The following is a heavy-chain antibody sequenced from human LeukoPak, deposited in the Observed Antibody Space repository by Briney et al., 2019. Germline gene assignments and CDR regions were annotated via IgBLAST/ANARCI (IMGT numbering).Heavy chain of an antibody. V-gene: IGHV3-66*01. Sequence: PGGSLRLSCAASGFTVSSNYMSWVRQAPGKGLEWVSVIYSGGSRYYADSVKGRFTISRDNSKDTLYLQMNSLRAEDTAVYYCARDPYNWNGYYYYGMDVWGQGTTVTVSS. J-gene: IGHJ6*02. CDR1: GFTVSSNY. CDR3: ARDPYNWNGYYYYGMDV. CDR2: IYSGGSR. D-gene: IGHD1-1*01.